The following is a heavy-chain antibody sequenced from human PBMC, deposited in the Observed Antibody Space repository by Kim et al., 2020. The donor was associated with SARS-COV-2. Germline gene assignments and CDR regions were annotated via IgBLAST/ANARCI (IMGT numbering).Heavy chain of an antibody. D-gene: IGHD2-21*02. CDR2: FDPEDGET. J-gene: IGHJ4*02. CDR3: AVVVVTANPAPGIGKYYFDY. Sequence: ASVKVSCKVSGYTLTELSMHWVRQAPGKGLEWMGGFDPEDGETIYAQKFQGRVTMTEDTSTDTAYMELSSLRSEDTAVYYCAVVVVTANPAPGIGKYYFDYWGQGTLVTVSS. CDR1: GYTLTELS. V-gene: IGHV1-24*01.